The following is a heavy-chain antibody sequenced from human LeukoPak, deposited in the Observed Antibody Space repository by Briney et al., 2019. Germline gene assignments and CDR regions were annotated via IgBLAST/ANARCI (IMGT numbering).Heavy chain of an antibody. CDR3: ARQVATKGEWAFDV. CDR2: IRHDGHT. D-gene: IGHD5-12*01. CDR1: GDFSTSYY. V-gene: IGHV4-38-2*02. Sequence: SETLSLTCTVSGDFSTSYYWGWIRQPPGKGLEWIASIRHDGHTYYNASLKSQVTISIDMSRNQFSLKFNSPTAADTAVYYCARQVATKGEWAFDVWGPGKMVTVSS. J-gene: IGHJ3*01.